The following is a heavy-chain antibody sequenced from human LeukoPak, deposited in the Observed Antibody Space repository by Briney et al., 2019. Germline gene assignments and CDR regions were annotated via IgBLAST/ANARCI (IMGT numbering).Heavy chain of an antibody. CDR2: IYYSGST. V-gene: IGHV4-39*01. CDR3: ARHPTTPFIVVVPAAIQFDY. J-gene: IGHJ4*02. CDR1: GGSISSSSYY. Sequence: ASETLSLTCTVSGGSISSSSYYWGWIRQPPGKGLEWIGSIYYSGSTYYNPSLKSRVTISVDTSKNQFSLKLSSVTAADTAVYYCARHPTTPFIVVVPAAIQFDYWGQGTLVTVSS. D-gene: IGHD2-2*02.